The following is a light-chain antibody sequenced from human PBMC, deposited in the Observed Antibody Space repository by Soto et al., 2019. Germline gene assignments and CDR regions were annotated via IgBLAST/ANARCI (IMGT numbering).Light chain of an antibody. CDR2: DVT. CDR1: RSDVGGYDY. J-gene: IGLJ1*01. Sequence: QSALTHPPSASGSPGQSVAISCTGTRSDVGGYDYVSWYQQHPGKAPKLMIYDVTKRPSGVPDRFSGSKSGNTASLTVSGLQAQDEADYYCSSYAGTHIVFGTGTKLTVL. V-gene: IGLV2-8*01. CDR3: SSYAGTHIV.